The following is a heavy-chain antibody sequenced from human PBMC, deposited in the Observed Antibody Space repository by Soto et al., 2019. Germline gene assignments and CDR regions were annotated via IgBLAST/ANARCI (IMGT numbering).Heavy chain of an antibody. D-gene: IGHD5-12*01. J-gene: IGHJ4*02. CDR2: IWDDGSNK. Sequence: QVQLVESGGGVVQPGRSLRLSCAASGFTFSSYGMHWVRQAPGEGLEWVAVIWDDGSNKYYAESVKGRFTISRDNSKNKLYLQMTSLRAEDTAVYYCAREEVEMATFIDYWGQGTLVIVSS. CDR1: GFTFSSYG. CDR3: AREEVEMATFIDY. V-gene: IGHV3-33*01.